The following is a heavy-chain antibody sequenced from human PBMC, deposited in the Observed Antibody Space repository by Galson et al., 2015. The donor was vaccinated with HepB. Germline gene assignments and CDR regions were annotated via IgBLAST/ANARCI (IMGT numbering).Heavy chain of an antibody. CDR2: IFHTGST. D-gene: IGHD3-22*01. CDR1: GGSISSCF. V-gene: IGHV4-59*01. J-gene: IGHJ2*01. Sequence: ETLSLTCTVSGGSISSCFWSWIRQSPGKGLEWIGYIFHTGSTNYNPSLKSRVTMSVDTSKNQFSLRLGSVTAADTAVYFCARAPSAIVVRYFDVWGRGTLVTVSS. CDR3: ARAPSAIVVRYFDV.